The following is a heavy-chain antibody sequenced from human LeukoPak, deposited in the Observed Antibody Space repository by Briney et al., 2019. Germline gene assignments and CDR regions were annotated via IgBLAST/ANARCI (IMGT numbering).Heavy chain of an antibody. CDR2: IRYDGSNK. Sequence: PGGSLRLSCAASGSTFSSYGMHWVRQAPGKGLEWVAFIRYDGSNKYYADSVKARFTLSRDNSKNTMYLQMNTLRAEDTAVYYCATGYSSGWYGRLDYWGQGTLVTVSS. V-gene: IGHV3-30*02. D-gene: IGHD6-19*01. CDR1: GSTFSSYG. CDR3: ATGYSSGWYGRLDY. J-gene: IGHJ4*02.